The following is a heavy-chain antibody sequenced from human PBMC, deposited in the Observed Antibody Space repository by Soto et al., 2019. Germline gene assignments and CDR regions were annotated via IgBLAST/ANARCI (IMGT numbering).Heavy chain of an antibody. CDR1: GGSISSYY. D-gene: IGHD5-18*01. Sequence: SETLSLTCPVSGGSISSYYWSWIRQPPGKGLEWIGYIYYSGSTNYNPSLKSRVTISVDTSKNQFSLKLSSVTAADTAVYYCARVKGDTAMVGTSYYFDYWGQGTLVTVSS. CDR3: ARVKGDTAMVGTSYYFDY. V-gene: IGHV4-59*01. CDR2: IYYSGST. J-gene: IGHJ4*02.